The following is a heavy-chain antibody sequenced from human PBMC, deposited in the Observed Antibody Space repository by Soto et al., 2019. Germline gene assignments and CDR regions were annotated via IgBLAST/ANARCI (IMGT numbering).Heavy chain of an antibody. D-gene: IGHD3-10*01. CDR2: TYSGGST. CDR3: ARVRTEFSDAFDI. J-gene: IGHJ3*02. CDR1: GLTVSSNY. V-gene: IGHV3-53*04. Sequence: EVQLVESGGGLVQSGGCLRLSCAASGLTVSSNYMSWVRQAPGKGLEWVSVTYSGGSTYYADSVKGRFTISRHNSKNTLYLQMNSLRAEDTAVYYCARVRTEFSDAFDIWGQGTMVTVSS.